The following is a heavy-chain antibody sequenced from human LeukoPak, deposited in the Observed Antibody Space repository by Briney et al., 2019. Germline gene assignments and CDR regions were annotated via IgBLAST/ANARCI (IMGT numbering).Heavy chain of an antibody. CDR2: IYPDDSDT. CDR1: GYSFTSYW. D-gene: IGHD6-13*01. CDR3: ARRLPTAAAGTAPAFDI. V-gene: IGHV5-51*01. Sequence: GESLKISCKGSGYSFTSYWIGWVRQMPGKGLEWMGIIYPDDSDTRYSPSFQGQVTMSADKSISTAYLQWSSLKASDTAMYHCARRLPTAAAGTAPAFDIWGQGTMVTGSS. J-gene: IGHJ3*02.